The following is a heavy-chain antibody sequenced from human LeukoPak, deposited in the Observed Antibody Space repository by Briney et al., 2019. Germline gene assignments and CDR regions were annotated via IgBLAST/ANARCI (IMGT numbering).Heavy chain of an antibody. V-gene: IGHV1-2*02. CDR3: ASSGGTSTGDWAFHI. Sequence: ASVKVSCKASGYTFSGYYIHWVRQAPGQGLEWMGWINPNSGGTKYAQKFQGRVTMTRDTSIRTAYMELSGLRSDNTAIYYCASSGGTSTGDWAFHIWGQGTMVTVSS. CDR2: INPNSGGT. D-gene: IGHD2-21*01. J-gene: IGHJ3*02. CDR1: GYTFSGYY.